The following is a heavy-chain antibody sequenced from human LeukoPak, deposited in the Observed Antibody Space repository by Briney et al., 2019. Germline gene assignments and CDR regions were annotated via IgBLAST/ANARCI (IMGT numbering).Heavy chain of an antibody. CDR3: ARGRYYDFWSGYPAGWFDP. D-gene: IGHD3-3*01. J-gene: IGHJ5*02. Sequence: SETLSLTCAVYGGSFSGYYWSWIRQPPGKGLEWIGEINHSGSTNYNPSLKSRVTISVDTSKNQFSLKLSSVTAADTAVYYCARGRYYDFWSGYPAGWFDPWGQGTLVTVSS. V-gene: IGHV4-34*01. CDR2: INHSGST. CDR1: GGSFSGYY.